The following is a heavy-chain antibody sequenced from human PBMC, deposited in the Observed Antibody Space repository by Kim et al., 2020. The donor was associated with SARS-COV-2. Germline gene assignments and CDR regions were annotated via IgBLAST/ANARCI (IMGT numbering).Heavy chain of an antibody. Sequence: SETLSLTCTVSGGSISSSSYYWGWIRQPPGKGLEWIGSIYYSGSTYYNPSLKSRVTISVDTSKNQFSLKLSSVTAADTAVYYCARLDIVASAVLGGMDVWGQGTTVTVSS. CDR2: IYYSGST. V-gene: IGHV4-39*01. J-gene: IGHJ6*02. CDR3: ARLDIVASAVLGGMDV. CDR1: GGSISSSSYY. D-gene: IGHD5-12*01.